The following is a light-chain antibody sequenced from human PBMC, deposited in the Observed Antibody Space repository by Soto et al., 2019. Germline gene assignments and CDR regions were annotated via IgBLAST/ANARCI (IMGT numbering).Light chain of an antibody. J-gene: IGLJ2*01. V-gene: IGLV2-8*01. CDR3: RSYASSIAV. CDR2: EVS. CDR1: SSDVGGYND. Sequence: QSVLTQPPSASGSPGQSVTISCTGTSSDVGGYNDVSWYQQHPGKAPKLMIYEVSKRPSGVPDRFSASKSGNAPSLTLSGLQAEDEADYYCRSYASSIAVFGTGTKLTVL.